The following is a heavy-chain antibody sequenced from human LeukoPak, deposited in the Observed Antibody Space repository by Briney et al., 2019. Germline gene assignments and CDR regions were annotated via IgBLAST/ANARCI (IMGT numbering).Heavy chain of an antibody. CDR1: GYTFTSYD. Sequence: ASVKVSCKASGYTFTSYDINWVRQATGQGLEWMGWMSPKSGNTGYAQKFQGGVTMTRDTSISTAYMELGSLRSEDTAVYYCARVTGSIDYWGQGTLVTVSS. D-gene: IGHD1-26*01. V-gene: IGHV1-8*01. CDR3: ARVTGSIDY. CDR2: MSPKSGNT. J-gene: IGHJ4*02.